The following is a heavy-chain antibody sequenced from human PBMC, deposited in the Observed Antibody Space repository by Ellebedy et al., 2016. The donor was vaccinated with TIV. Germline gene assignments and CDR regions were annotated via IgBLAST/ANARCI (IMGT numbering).Heavy chain of an antibody. J-gene: IGHJ4*02. Sequence: AASVKVSCKASTNTFTSHYIIWARQAPGQGLEWMGWISAYNGKTDYAQRVKDRGTMTTDTSTTTAYLELRSLESDDTAIYYCEAWTGWPPLPGYWGQGSLVTVSS. CDR1: TNTFTSHY. D-gene: IGHD3/OR15-3a*01. V-gene: IGHV1-18*01. CDR2: ISAYNGKT. CDR3: EAWTGWPPLPGY.